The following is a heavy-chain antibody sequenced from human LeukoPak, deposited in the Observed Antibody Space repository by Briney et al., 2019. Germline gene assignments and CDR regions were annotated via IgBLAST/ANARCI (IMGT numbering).Heavy chain of an antibody. CDR2: IRVSDGAG. J-gene: IGHJ3*02. Sequence: GGSLRLSCVASGFAFPTYAMMWVRQVPGKGLEWVSSIRVSDGAGFYADSVKGRFTMSRDNPKNTLFLLMNSLRPEDTAVYYCAKEPRWEQLHSFDIWGQGTTVTVSS. V-gene: IGHV3-23*01. D-gene: IGHD1/OR15-1a*01. CDR1: GFAFPTYA. CDR3: AKEPRWEQLHSFDI.